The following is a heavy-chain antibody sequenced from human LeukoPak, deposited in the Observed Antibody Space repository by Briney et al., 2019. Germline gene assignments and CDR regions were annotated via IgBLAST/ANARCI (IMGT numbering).Heavy chain of an antibody. D-gene: IGHD3-3*01. CDR3: ARGIPTTIFGVVRRFDP. J-gene: IGHJ5*02. Sequence: WASVKVSCKASGYTFTGYYMHWVRQAPGQGLEWMGWINPNSGGTNYAQKFQGRVTMTRDTSISTAYVELSRLRSDDTAVYYCARGIPTTIFGVVRRFDPWGQGTLVTVSS. CDR2: INPNSGGT. V-gene: IGHV1-2*02. CDR1: GYTFTGYY.